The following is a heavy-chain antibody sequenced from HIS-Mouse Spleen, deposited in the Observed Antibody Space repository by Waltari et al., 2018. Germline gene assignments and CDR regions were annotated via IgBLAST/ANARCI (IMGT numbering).Heavy chain of an antibody. J-gene: IGHJ2*01. V-gene: IGHV3-30*04. CDR1: GFTFSSYA. CDR2: ISDNGSNK. CDR3: ASLLTGDWYFDL. Sequence: QVQLVESGGGVVQPGRSLRLSCAASGFTFSSYAMHWVRQAPGKGLEEVAVISDNGSNKYYADSVKGRFTISRDNSKNTLYLQMNSLRAEETAVYYCASLLTGDWYFDLWGRGTLVTVSS. D-gene: IGHD7-27*01.